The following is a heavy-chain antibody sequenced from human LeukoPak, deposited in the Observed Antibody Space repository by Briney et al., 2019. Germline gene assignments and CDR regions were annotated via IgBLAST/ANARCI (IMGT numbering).Heavy chain of an antibody. J-gene: IGHJ4*02. Sequence: SETLSLTCTVSGGSISSYYWTWIRQPPGKGLEWIGYIYYSGSTNSNPSLKSRVTISLDTSKNQFSLKLSSVTAADTAMYYCARQDGVLTGYSFDSWGQGTLVTVSS. V-gene: IGHV4-59*01. CDR2: IYYSGST. CDR3: ARQDGVLTGYSFDS. CDR1: GGSISSYY. D-gene: IGHD3-9*01.